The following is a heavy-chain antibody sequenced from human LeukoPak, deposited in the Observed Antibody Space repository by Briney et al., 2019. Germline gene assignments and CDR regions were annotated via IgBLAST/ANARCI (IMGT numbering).Heavy chain of an antibody. CDR2: ISGSGGST. V-gene: IGHV3-23*01. CDR3: AKEGIAAAGTY. J-gene: IGHJ4*02. CDR1: GFTFSSFA. D-gene: IGHD6-13*01. Sequence: GGSLRLSCAASGFTFSSFAMNWVRQAPGKGLEWVSTISGSGGSTYYADSVKGRFTISRDNSKNTLYLQMNSLRAEDTAVYFCAKEGIAAAGTYWGQGTMVTVSS.